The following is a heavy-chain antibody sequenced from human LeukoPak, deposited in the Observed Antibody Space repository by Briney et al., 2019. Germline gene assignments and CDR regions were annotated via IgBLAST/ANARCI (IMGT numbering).Heavy chain of an antibody. CDR1: GYTFTSYG. J-gene: IGHJ5*02. CDR2: ISAYNGNT. Sequence: ASVKASCKASGYTFTSYGISWVRQAPGQGLEWMGWISAYNGNTNYAQKLQGRVTMTTDTSTSTACMELRSLRSDDTAVYYCARDLVVAATHNWFDPWGQGTLVTVSS. D-gene: IGHD2-15*01. V-gene: IGHV1-18*01. CDR3: ARDLVVAATHNWFDP.